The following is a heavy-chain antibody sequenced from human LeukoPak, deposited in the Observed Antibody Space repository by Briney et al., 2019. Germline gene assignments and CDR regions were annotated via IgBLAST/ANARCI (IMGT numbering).Heavy chain of an antibody. D-gene: IGHD1-1*01. V-gene: IGHV3-7*03. CDR1: GFTFSRYW. CDR2: IKQDGSEK. Sequence: GGSLRLSCAASGFTFSRYWMSWVRQAPGKGLEWVANIKQDGSEKYYVDSVKDRFTISRDNAKDSLYLQMNSLRAEDTAVYYWAGGGGDNWNDYFDYWGQGTLVTVSS. J-gene: IGHJ4*02. CDR3: AGGGGDNWNDYFDY.